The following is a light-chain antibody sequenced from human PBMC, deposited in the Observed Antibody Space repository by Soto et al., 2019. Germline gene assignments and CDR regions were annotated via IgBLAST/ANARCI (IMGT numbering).Light chain of an antibody. CDR3: QQSYSTPRT. J-gene: IGKJ2*01. V-gene: IGKV1-39*01. CDR1: QSISSY. Sequence: DIQMTQSPSSLSASVGDRVTITCRASQSISSYLNWYQQKPGKAPKLLIYAASSLQSGVPSRFDGSGSGTALTLTISRLQPEDFATYYCQQSYSTPRTFGQGTKLELK. CDR2: AAS.